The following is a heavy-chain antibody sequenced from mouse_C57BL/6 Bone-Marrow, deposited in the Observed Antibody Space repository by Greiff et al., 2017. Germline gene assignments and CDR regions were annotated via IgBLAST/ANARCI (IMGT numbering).Heavy chain of an antibody. V-gene: IGHV14-3*01. CDR3: ARLYGSSVAWFAY. D-gene: IGHD1-1*01. CDR1: GFNIKNTY. CDR2: IDPANGNP. J-gene: IGHJ3*01. Sequence: VQLQQSVAELVRPGASVKLSCTASGFNIKNTYMHWVKPRPEQGLEWIGRIDPANGNPKYAPKFQGKATITADTSSNTDNLQLSSLTSEDTAISYCARLYGSSVAWFAYWGQGTLVTVSA.